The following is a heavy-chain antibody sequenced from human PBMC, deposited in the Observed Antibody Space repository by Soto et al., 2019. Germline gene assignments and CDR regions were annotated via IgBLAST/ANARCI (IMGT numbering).Heavy chain of an antibody. Sequence: SETLSLTCTVSGGSISSYYWSWIRQPPGKGLEWIGYIYYSGSTNYNPSLKSRVTVSVDTSKNQFSLKLSSVTAADTAVYYCGSSGWFGEPGLHYYYYGMDVWGQGTTVTVSS. J-gene: IGHJ6*02. CDR1: GGSISSYY. CDR3: GSSGWFGEPGLHYYYYGMDV. CDR2: IYYSGST. V-gene: IGHV4-59*01. D-gene: IGHD3-10*01.